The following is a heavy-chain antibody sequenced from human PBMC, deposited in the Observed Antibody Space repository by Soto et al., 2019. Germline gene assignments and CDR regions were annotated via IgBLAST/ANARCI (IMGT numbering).Heavy chain of an antibody. V-gene: IGHV3-23*01. J-gene: IGHJ4*02. CDR1: GFTFSSYW. CDR3: AKASAYGSGSLDN. Sequence: GGSLRLSCAASGFTFSSYWMHWVRQAPGRGLEWVSLISGSGGGTFYADSVKGRFTISRDNSKNTLHLQMNSLRAEDAAIYYCAKASAYGSGSLDNWGQGALVTVSS. CDR2: ISGSGGGT. D-gene: IGHD3-10*01.